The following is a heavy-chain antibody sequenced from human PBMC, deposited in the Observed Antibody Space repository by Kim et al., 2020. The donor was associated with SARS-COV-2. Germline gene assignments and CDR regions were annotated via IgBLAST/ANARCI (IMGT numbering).Heavy chain of an antibody. J-gene: IGHJ1*01. CDR1: GGSFSGYY. D-gene: IGHD6-19*01. Sequence: SETLSLTCAVYGGSFSGYYWSWIRQPPGKGLEWIGEINHSGSTNYNPSLKSRVTISVDTSKNQFSLNLSSVTAADTAVYYCSRGRLAVAGTAAGAFFHYWGQGTLVPVSS. CDR2: INHSGST. V-gene: IGHV4-34*01. CDR3: SRGRLAVAGTAAGAFFHY.